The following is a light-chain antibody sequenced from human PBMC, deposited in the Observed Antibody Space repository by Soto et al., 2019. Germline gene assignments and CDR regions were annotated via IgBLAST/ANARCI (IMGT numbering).Light chain of an antibody. Sequence: QSALTQPGSVSGSPGQSITISCTGTSSDVGGYNYVSWYQQHPGKAPKLMIYEVSNRPSGVSNRFSGSKSGNTASLTISGLQAEDEADYYCSSFTNTNTGVFGGGTKLTVL. CDR1: SSDVGGYNY. V-gene: IGLV2-14*01. CDR2: EVS. CDR3: SSFTNTNTGV. J-gene: IGLJ3*02.